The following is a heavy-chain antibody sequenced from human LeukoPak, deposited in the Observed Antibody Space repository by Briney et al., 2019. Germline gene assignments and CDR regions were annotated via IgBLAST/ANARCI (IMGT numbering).Heavy chain of an antibody. D-gene: IGHD4-17*01. V-gene: IGHV1-69*06. CDR3: AGARAPVTRISSFDI. Sequence: GASVKVSCKASGGTFSSYAISWVRQAPGQGLEWMGGIIPIFGTANYAQKFQGRVTITADKSTSTAYMELSSLRADDTAVYYCAGARAPVTRISSFDIWGQGTMVTVSS. CDR1: GGTFSSYA. CDR2: IIPIFGTA. J-gene: IGHJ3*02.